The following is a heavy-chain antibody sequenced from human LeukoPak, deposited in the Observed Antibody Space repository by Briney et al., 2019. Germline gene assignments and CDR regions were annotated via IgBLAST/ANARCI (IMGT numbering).Heavy chain of an antibody. V-gene: IGHV3-23*01. D-gene: IGHD2-15*01. CDR3: ARPILPYYYYMDV. CDR1: GFTFSTFA. J-gene: IGHJ6*03. Sequence: GGSLRLSCAASGFTFSTFAMIWVRQPPGKGLEWVSSIFPSGGEIHYADSVRGRFTISRDNSKNTLYLQMNSLRAEDTAVYYCARPILPYYYYMDVWGKGTTVTISS. CDR2: IFPSGGEI.